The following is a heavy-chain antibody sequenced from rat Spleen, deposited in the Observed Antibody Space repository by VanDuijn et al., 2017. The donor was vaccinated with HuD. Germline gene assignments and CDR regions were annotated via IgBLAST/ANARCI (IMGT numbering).Heavy chain of an antibody. J-gene: IGHJ3*01. CDR3: VRQDTSGYSNWFTY. CDR1: GFTFSHYD. CDR2: ISYDGSST. Sequence: EVQLVESGGGLVQPGRSMKLSCAASGFTFSHYDMAWVRQAPKKGLEWVAFISYDGSSTFYRDSVKGRFTISRDNAKNTLYLQLDSLRSEDTATYYCVRQDTSGYSNWFTYWGQGTLVTVSS. V-gene: IGHV5-7*01. D-gene: IGHD4-3*01.